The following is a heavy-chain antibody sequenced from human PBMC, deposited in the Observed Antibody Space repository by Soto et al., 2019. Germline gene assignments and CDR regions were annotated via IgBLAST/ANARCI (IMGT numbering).Heavy chain of an antibody. CDR1: GFTFGRYG. V-gene: IGHV3-74*01. Sequence: GGSLRPSCAASGFTFGRYGMHWVRQSGGKGVVWVSRINRDGSGTDDADSVKGGFTISRDDAKNTVYLQMNGLRAEDSAVYYCARGARDAWYFDYWAQGTLVTVSS. CDR3: ARGARDAWYFDY. CDR2: INRDGSGT. J-gene: IGHJ4*02.